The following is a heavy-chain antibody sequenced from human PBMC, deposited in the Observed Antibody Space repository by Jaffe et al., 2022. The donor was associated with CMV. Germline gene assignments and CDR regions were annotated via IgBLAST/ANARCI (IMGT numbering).Heavy chain of an antibody. Sequence: QVQLVESGGGLVKPGGSLRLSCAASGFTFSDYYMSWIRQAPGKGLEWVSYISSSSSYTNYADSVKGRFTISRDNAKNSLYLQMNSLRAEDTAVYYCARDSHKDLPDAFDIWGQGTMVTVSS. CDR1: GFTFSDYY. J-gene: IGHJ3*02. CDR3: ARDSHKDLPDAFDI. CDR2: ISSSSSYT. V-gene: IGHV3-11*06.